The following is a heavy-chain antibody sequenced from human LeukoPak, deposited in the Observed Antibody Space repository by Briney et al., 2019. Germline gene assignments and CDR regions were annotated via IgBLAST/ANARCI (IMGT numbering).Heavy chain of an antibody. D-gene: IGHD3-10*01. CDR2: INHSGST. V-gene: IGHV4-34*01. J-gene: IGHJ4*02. CDR3: VLVRGYNYFDY. Sequence: PSETLSLTCAVYGGSFSGYYWSWIRQPPGKGLEWIGEINHSGSTNYNPSLKSRVTISVDTSKNQFSLKLSSVTAADTAVYYCVLVRGYNYFDYWGQGTLVTVSS. CDR1: GGSFSGYY.